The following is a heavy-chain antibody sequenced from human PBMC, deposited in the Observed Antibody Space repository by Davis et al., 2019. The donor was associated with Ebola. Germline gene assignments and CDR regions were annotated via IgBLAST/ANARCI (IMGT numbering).Heavy chain of an antibody. J-gene: IGHJ4*02. CDR2: VILKSGAT. CDR1: RYTFTDYN. Sequence: ASVTVSCQPSRYTFTDYNIHWTRQAPGQGLEWLGRVILKSGATNYAQKFQGRVTMTRDTSISTVYMELSSLRYDDTADYYCARGHNYAHEYWGQGTLVTVSS. CDR3: ARGHNYAHEY. V-gene: IGHV1-2*06. D-gene: IGHD4-11*01.